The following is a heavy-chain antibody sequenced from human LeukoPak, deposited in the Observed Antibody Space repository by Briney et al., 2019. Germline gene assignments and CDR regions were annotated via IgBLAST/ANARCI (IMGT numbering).Heavy chain of an antibody. CDR2: TYYRSKWNN. V-gene: IGHV6-1*01. J-gene: IGHJ4*02. CDR1: GDSVSSNSVA. Sequence: SQTLSLTCAISGDSVSSNSVAWSWIRQSPSRGLEWLGRTYYRSKWNNEYAESVRSRITINPDTSKNQFSLQLDSVTPEDTAVYYCARERCYFDYWGQGTLVTVSS. CDR3: ARERCYFDY.